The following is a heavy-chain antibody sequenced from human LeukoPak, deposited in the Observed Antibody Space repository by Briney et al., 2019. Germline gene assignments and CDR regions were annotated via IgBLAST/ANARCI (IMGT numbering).Heavy chain of an antibody. D-gene: IGHD6-19*01. CDR2: IKQDGSEK. Sequence: GGSLRLSCAASGFTFSSYWMSWVRQAPGKGLEWVANIKQDGSEKYYVDSVKGRFTISRDNAKNSLYLQMNSLRAEDTAVYYCAREWAVAALYGMDVWGKGTTVTVSS. J-gene: IGHJ6*04. V-gene: IGHV3-7*01. CDR1: GFTFSSYW. CDR3: AREWAVAALYGMDV.